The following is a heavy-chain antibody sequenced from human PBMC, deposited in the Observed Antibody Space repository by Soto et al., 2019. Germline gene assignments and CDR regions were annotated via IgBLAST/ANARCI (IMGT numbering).Heavy chain of an antibody. CDR2: ISASGTST. CDR1: GFTFTNYA. V-gene: IGHV3-23*01. D-gene: IGHD4-17*01. Sequence: DVQLLESGGALVQPGGSLRLSCETSGFTFTNYAMSWVRQAPGKGPEWVSGISASGTSTYYADSVKGRFTISRDNSKNTLSLQMNSLRAEDTAVYYCATDPNGDYVGGFEFWGQGTMVTVSS. J-gene: IGHJ3*01. CDR3: ATDPNGDYVGGFEF.